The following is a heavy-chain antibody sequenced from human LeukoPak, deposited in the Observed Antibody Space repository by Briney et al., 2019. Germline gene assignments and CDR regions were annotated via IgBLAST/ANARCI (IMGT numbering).Heavy chain of an antibody. J-gene: IGHJ4*02. CDR1: GYIFTNYW. CDR2: IYPADSDT. CDR3: ARQSRDGSKTRGYYFDY. V-gene: IGHV5-51*01. Sequence: GESLKISCQVSGYIFTNYWIGWVRQMPGKGLELMGIIYPADSDTTFSPSFQGQVTISADKSISTVYLQWSSLKASDTAMYYCARQSRDGSKTRGYYFDYWGPGTQVTVSS. D-gene: IGHD3-10*01.